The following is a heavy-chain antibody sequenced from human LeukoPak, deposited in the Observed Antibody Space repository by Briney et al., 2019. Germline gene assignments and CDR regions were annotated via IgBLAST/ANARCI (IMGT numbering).Heavy chain of an antibody. V-gene: IGHV4-39*07. CDR2: IYYSGSS. CDR1: GGPISSTSYY. CDR3: ARGSGYYYVDFDY. J-gene: IGHJ4*02. D-gene: IGHD3-22*01. Sequence: SQTLSLTCTLSGGPISSTSYYWGWIRQPPGTGLEWIGSIYYSGSSYYNPSLKSRVTISVDTSKNQFSLKLSSVTAADTAVYYCARGSGYYYVDFDYWGQGTLVTVSS.